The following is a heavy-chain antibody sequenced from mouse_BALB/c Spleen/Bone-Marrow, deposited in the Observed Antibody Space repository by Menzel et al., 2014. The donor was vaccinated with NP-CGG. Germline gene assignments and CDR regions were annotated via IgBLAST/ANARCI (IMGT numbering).Heavy chain of an antibody. J-gene: IGHJ4*01. V-gene: IGHV7-3*02. CDR3: ARDDAMDY. CDR2: IRNKANGYTT. Sequence: DVHLVESGRGLVQPGGSLRLSCATSGFTFTDYYMSWVRQPPGKALEWLGFIRNKANGYTTEYSASVKGRFTISRDNSQSILYLQMNTLRAEDSATYYCARDDAMDYWGQGTSVTVSS. CDR1: GFTFTDYY.